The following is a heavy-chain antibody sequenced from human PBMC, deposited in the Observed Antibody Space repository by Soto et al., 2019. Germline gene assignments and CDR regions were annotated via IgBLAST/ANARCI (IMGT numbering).Heavy chain of an antibody. CDR1: GFTFSRYG. CDR3: ASGTYYDFWSGYSQFDY. CDR2: IWYDGSNK. D-gene: IGHD3-3*01. J-gene: IGHJ4*02. Sequence: GGSLRLSCVASGFTFSRYGMYWVRQAPGKGLEWVAVIWYDGSNKYYADSVKGRFTISRDNSKNTLYMQMNSLRAEDTAVYYCASGTYYDFWSGYSQFDYWGQGTLVTVSS. V-gene: IGHV3-33*07.